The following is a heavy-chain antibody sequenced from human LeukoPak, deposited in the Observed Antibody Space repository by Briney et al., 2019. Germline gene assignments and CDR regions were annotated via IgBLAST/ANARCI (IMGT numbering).Heavy chain of an antibody. CDR3: ARDKIVGATHFDY. J-gene: IGHJ4*02. CDR2: IKQDGSEK. Sequence: GGSLRLSCAASGFTFSNYWMSWVRQTPGKGLEWVANIKQDGSEKYYVDSVKGRFTISRDNAKNSLYLQMNSLGAEDTAVYYCARDKIVGATHFDYWGQGTLVTVSS. D-gene: IGHD1-26*01. CDR1: GFTFSNYW. V-gene: IGHV3-7*01.